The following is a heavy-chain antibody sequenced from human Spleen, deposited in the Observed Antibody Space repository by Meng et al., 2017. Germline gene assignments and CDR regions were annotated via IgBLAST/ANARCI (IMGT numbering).Heavy chain of an antibody. Sequence: QVQLQESCPGLVKPSGTLSLTCVVSGASITNDNWWTWLRQPPGKGLEWIGEIYHSGSTNYNPSLRGRVTMSVDKSKNQFSLKLISMTAADTAVYFCARDVALELPSDWGQGTLVTVSS. CDR1: GASITNDNW. D-gene: IGHD1-26*01. CDR2: IYHSGST. V-gene: IGHV4-4*02. CDR3: ARDVALELPSD. J-gene: IGHJ1*01.